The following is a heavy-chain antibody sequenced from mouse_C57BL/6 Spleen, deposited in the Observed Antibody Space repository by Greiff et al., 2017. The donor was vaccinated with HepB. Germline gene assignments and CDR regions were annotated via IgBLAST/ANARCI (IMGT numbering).Heavy chain of an antibody. CDR1: GFTFSDYG. V-gene: IGHV5-17*01. D-gene: IGHD3-2*02. Sequence: EVKLQESGGGLVKPGGSLKLSCAASGFTFSDYGMHWVRQAPEKGLEWVAYISSGSSTIYYADTVKGRFTISRDNAKNTLFLQMTSLRSEDTAMYYCARRLSNYFDYWGQGTTLTVSS. CDR3: ARRLSNYFDY. J-gene: IGHJ2*01. CDR2: ISSGSSTI.